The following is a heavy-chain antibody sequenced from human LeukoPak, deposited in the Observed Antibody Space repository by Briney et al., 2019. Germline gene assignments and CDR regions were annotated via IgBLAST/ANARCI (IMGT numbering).Heavy chain of an antibody. CDR2: IHPNSGGT. V-gene: IGHV1-2*02. Sequence: RASVEVSCNASGHTFSGYYMHWVRQAPGQGLEWMGWIHPNSGGTNYAQKFQGRVTMTRDTSISTAYMELSRLTSDDTAVYYCAKIPNYSSSGWYDYWGQGTLVTVSS. D-gene: IGHD6-19*01. CDR1: GHTFSGYY. CDR3: AKIPNYSSSGWYDY. J-gene: IGHJ4*02.